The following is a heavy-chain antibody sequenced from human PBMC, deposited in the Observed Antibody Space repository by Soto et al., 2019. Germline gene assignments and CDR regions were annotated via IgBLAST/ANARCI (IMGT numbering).Heavy chain of an antibody. D-gene: IGHD3-3*01. CDR1: GGSISSYY. V-gene: IGHV4-59*01. Sequence: QVQLQESGPGLVKPSETLSLTCTVSGGSISSYYWSWIRQPPGKGLEWIGYIYYSGSTNYNPSLKSRVTISVDTSKNQFSLKLSSVTAADTAVYYCARGVTIFGVVMEFDYWGQGTLVTVSS. CDR2: IYYSGST. J-gene: IGHJ4*02. CDR3: ARGVTIFGVVMEFDY.